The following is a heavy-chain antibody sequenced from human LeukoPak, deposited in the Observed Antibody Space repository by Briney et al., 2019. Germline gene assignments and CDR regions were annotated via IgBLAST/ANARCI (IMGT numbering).Heavy chain of an antibody. J-gene: IGHJ4*02. D-gene: IGHD2-2*01. Sequence: GGSLRLSCAASGFTFDDYAMSWVRQAPGKGLEWVSSINWNGGSTGYADSEKGRFTISRDNAKNSLYLQMNSLRAEDTAFYYCARGSDIVVVPASVDYWGQGTLVTVSS. CDR2: INWNGGST. CDR1: GFTFDDYA. CDR3: ARGSDIVVVPASVDY. V-gene: IGHV3-20*04.